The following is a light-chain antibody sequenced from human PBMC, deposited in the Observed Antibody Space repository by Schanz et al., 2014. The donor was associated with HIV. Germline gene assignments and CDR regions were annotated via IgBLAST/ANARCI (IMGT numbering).Light chain of an antibody. J-gene: IGLJ2*01. V-gene: IGLV2-14*03. CDR3: TSYTTNRTVA. Sequence: QSALTQPASVSGSPGQSITISCSGTSSDIGGSDYVPWYQQHPGKAPKVMIYDVSERPSGVSGRFSGSKSANTASLTISGLQPDDEADYYCTSYTTNRTVAFGGGTKVTVL. CDR1: SSDIGGSDY. CDR2: DVS.